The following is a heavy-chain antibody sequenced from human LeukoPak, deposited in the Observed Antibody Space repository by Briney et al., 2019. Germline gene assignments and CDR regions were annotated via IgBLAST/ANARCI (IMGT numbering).Heavy chain of an antibody. CDR3: ARDRITMVRGVIRRYFDY. J-gene: IGHJ4*02. CDR2: IYSGGST. CDR1: GFTVSSNY. Sequence: GGSPRLSCAASGFTVSSNYMSWVRQAPGKGLEWVSVIYSGGSTYYADSVKGRFTISRDNSKNTLYLQMNSLRAEDTAVYYCARDRITMVRGVIRRYFDYWGQGTLVTVSS. D-gene: IGHD3-10*01. V-gene: IGHV3-53*01.